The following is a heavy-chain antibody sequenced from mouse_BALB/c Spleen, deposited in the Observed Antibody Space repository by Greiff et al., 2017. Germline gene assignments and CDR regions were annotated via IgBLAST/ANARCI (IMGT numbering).Heavy chain of an antibody. Sequence: DVMLVESGGDLVKPGGSLKLSCAASGFTFSSYGMSWVRQTPDKRLEWVATISSGGSYTYYPDSVKGRFTISRDNAKNTLYLQMSSLKSEDTAMYYCARQQYGNYGERNYAMDYWGQGTSVTVSS. D-gene: IGHD2-10*02. J-gene: IGHJ4*01. CDR1: GFTFSSYG. CDR3: ARQQYGNYGERNYAMDY. V-gene: IGHV5-6*02. CDR2: ISSGGSYT.